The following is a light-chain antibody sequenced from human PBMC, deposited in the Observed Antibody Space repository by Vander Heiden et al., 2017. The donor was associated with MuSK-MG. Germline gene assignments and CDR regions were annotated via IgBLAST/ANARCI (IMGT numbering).Light chain of an antibody. V-gene: IGKV1-5*03. CDR1: QSVGSW. CDR3: QQDNSYWT. J-gene: IGKJ1*01. CDR2: KAS. Sequence: DIQMTQSPSTLSASVGDRVTITCRASQSVGSWLAWYQQKPGKAPNLLIYKASSLDSGVPSRFSGSGSGTEFTLTISSLQPDDFATYYCQQDNSYWTFGQGTKVEIK.